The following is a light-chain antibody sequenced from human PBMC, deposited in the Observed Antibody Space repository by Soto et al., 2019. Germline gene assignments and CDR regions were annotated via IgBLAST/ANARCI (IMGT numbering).Light chain of an antibody. V-gene: IGKV3-20*01. CDR3: QQYGSSRVT. J-gene: IGKJ5*01. CDR2: GAF. CDR1: PSVTNY. Sequence: EIVLTQSPATLSLSPGERANLSYRASPSVTNYLAWYQQKPGQAPRLLIYGAFNRATGIPARFSGSGSGTDFTLTISRLEPEDFAVYYCQQYGSSRVTFGQGTRLEIK.